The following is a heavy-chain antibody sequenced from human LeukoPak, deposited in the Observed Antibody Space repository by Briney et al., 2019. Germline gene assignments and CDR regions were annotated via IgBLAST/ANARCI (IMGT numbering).Heavy chain of an antibody. D-gene: IGHD3-10*02. J-gene: IGHJ5*02. Sequence: SETLSLTCSVSGASISSYYWSWIRQPPGRGLDWIGYIFHSGRTNYNPSLKSQVTMSVDTSKNHFSLRLSSVTAADTAVYYCARGITLSNNWFDPWGQGILVTVSS. CDR3: ARGITLSNNWFDP. CDR2: IFHSGRT. V-gene: IGHV4-59*01. CDR1: GASISSYY.